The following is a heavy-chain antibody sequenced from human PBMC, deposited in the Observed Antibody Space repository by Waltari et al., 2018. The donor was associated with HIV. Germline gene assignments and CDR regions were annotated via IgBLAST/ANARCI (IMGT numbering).Heavy chain of an antibody. D-gene: IGHD6-13*01. CDR3: ARDRSSSWYGRDYYYYGMDV. J-gene: IGHJ6*02. V-gene: IGHV3-33*01. CDR2: IWYDGSNK. Sequence: RQAPGKGLEWVAIIWYDGSNKYFADSVKGRFTISRDNSKNTLYLQMNSLRAEDTAVYYCARDRSSSWYGRDYYYYGMDVWGQGTTVTVSS.